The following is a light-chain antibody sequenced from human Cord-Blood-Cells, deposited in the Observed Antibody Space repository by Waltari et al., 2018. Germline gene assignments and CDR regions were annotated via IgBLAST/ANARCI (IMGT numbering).Light chain of an antibody. J-gene: IGLJ3*02. CDR1: SSNIGAGYA. Sequence: QSVLTQPPSASGTPGQRVTISCSGSSSNIGAGYAVHWYQQLPGTAPKPLIYGNSNRPSGVPDRFSGSKSGTSASLAITGLQAEDEADYYCQSYDSSLSGSVFGGGTKLTVL. V-gene: IGLV1-40*01. CDR2: GNS. CDR3: QSYDSSLSGSV.